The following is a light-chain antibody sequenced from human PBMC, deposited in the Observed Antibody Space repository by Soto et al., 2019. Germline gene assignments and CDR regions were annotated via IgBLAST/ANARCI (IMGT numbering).Light chain of an antibody. J-gene: IGKJ2*01. V-gene: IGKV3-20*01. CDR3: QQYDNSPPLYT. CDR2: GAS. CDR1: QSVRSSY. Sequence: EIVLTQSPGTLSLSPGERATLSCRVSQSVRSSYLAWYQQKPGQAPRLLIYGASTTATGIPDRFSGSESGTYFALTVSSLEPEDSAVYFCQQYDNSPPLYTFGQGTKLEIK.